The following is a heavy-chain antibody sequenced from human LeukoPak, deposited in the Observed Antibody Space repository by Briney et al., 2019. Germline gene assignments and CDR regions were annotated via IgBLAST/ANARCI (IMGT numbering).Heavy chain of an antibody. D-gene: IGHD6-6*01. J-gene: IGHJ4*02. CDR1: GGTFSSYA. Sequence: RASVKVSCKASGGTFSSYAISWVRQAPGQGLEWMGGIIPIFGTANYAQKFQGRVTITTDESTSTAYMELSSLRSEDTAVYYCAREGGYSSSPLGWWGQGTLVTVSS. V-gene: IGHV1-69*05. CDR2: IIPIFGTA. CDR3: AREGGYSSSPLGW.